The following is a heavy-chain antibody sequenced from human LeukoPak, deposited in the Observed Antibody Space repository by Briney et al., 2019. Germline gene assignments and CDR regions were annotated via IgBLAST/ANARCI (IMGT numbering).Heavy chain of an antibody. V-gene: IGHV1-18*01. CDR1: GYTFTSYG. D-gene: IGHD3-22*01. CDR3: AREGDYYDSSPYYYYYYMDV. Sequence: ASVKVSCKASGYTFTSYGISGVRQAPGQGLEWMGWISAYNSNTNYAQKLQGRVTMTTDTSTSTAYMELRSLRSDDTAVYYCAREGDYYDSSPYYYYYYMDVWGKGTTVTVSS. CDR2: ISAYNSNT. J-gene: IGHJ6*03.